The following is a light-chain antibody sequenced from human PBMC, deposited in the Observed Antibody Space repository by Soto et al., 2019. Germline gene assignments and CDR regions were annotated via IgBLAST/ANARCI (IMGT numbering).Light chain of an antibody. V-gene: IGLV2-14*03. CDR1: SSDVGGYNY. CDR3: SSYISTSTLNV. CDR2: DVS. Sequence: QSALTQPASVSGSPGHSITISCSGTSSDVGGYNYVSWNQQHPGKAPKLMIYDVSNRPSGVSNRFSGSKSGNTASLTISGLQAEDEADYYCSSYISTSTLNVFGTGTKLTVL. J-gene: IGLJ1*01.